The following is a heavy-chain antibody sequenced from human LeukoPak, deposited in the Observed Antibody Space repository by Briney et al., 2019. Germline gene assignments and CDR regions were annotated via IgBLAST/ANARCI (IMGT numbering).Heavy chain of an antibody. CDR3: ARDGGWWRFDF. D-gene: IGHD2-8*02. CDR1: GLNFNSRW. Sequence: PGGSLRLSCVASGLNFNSRWMDWVRRAPGQGLEWVASIKEDGSETHYVDSVRGRFPISRDNDKNSLYLQMNNLRAEDTAMYYCARDGGWWRFDFWGQGALVTVSS. V-gene: IGHV3-7*03. CDR2: IKEDGSET. J-gene: IGHJ4*02.